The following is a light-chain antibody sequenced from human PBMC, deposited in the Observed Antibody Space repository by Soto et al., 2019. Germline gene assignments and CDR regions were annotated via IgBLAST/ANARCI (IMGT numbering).Light chain of an antibody. V-gene: IGLV1-40*01. CDR3: QSYVTSPV. J-gene: IGLJ2*01. CDR2: DNT. Sequence: QSVLTQPPSVSGAAGQRVTISCTGSRSNLGANYAVHWYQQLPGTAPKLLIYDNTKRPSGVPDRFSGSKSGTSASLAITGLQAEDEAYDVCQSYVTSPVFGGGTKLTVL. CDR1: RSNLGANYA.